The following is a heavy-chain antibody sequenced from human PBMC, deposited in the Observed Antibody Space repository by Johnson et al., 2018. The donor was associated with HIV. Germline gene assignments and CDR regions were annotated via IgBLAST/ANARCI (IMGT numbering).Heavy chain of an antibody. J-gene: IGHJ3*02. CDR3: VKDQTWGKEEGAYDI. D-gene: IGHD7-27*01. CDR2: ISGSGGST. V-gene: IGHV3-23*04. Sequence: VQLVESGGGLVKPGGSLRLTCEASGFIFSDYYMSWIRQAPGKGLEWVSAISGSGGSTYYADPVKGRFTISRDNSKNTLYLQMNSLRAEDTAVYYCVKDQTWGKEEGAYDIWGQGTMVTVSS. CDR1: GFIFSDYY.